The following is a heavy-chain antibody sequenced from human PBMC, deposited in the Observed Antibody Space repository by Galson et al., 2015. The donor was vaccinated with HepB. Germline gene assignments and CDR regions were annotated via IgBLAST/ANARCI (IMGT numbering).Heavy chain of an antibody. J-gene: IGHJ3*02. CDR3: AREAVTTGRDDAFDI. CDR2: IKQDGSDN. CDR1: GFTFNTHY. V-gene: IGHV3-7*01. D-gene: IGHD4-17*01. Sequence: SLRLSCATSGFTFNTHYMSWVRQAPGKGLEWVANIKQDGSDNYYLGSVKGRFTISRDNAKNSLYLQMSSLRAEDTAVYYCAREAVTTGRDDAFDIWGQGTIVTVSS.